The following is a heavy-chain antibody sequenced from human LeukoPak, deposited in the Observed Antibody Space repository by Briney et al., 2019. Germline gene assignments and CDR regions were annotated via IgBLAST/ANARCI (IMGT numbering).Heavy chain of an antibody. CDR3: ARHHRRRLLWFGESPSETTFDY. CDR2: ITSGSSYI. V-gene: IGHV3-21*01. Sequence: GGSLRLSCAASGFTFSSYNMNWVRQAPGKGLEWVSSITSGSSYIYYADSVKGRFTISRDNAKNSLYLQMNSLRAEDTAVYYCARHHRRRLLWFGESPSETTFDYWGQGTLVTVSS. D-gene: IGHD3-10*01. J-gene: IGHJ4*02. CDR1: GFTFSSYN.